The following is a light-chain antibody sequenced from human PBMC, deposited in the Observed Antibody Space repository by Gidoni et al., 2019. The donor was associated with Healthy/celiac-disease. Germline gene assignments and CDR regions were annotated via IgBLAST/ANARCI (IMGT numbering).Light chain of an antibody. J-gene: IGKJ4*01. CDR3: QQLNSYPLT. CDR2: AAS. V-gene: IGKV1-9*01. CDR1: QGISSY. Sequence: IQLTQSPSSLSAFVGDRVTITCRASQGISSYLACYQQKPGKAPKLLIYAASTLQSGVPSRFSGSGSGTDFTLTISSLQPEDFATYYCQQLNSYPLTFGGGTKVEIK.